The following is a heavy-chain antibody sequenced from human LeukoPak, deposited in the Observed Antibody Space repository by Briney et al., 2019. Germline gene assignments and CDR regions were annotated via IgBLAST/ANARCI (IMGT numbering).Heavy chain of an antibody. D-gene: IGHD3-22*01. J-gene: IGHJ1*01. CDR3: TTGEIVGGYYYEEYFQH. V-gene: IGHV3-15*01. CDR2: IKSKTDGGTT. Sequence: PGGSLRLSCAASGFTFSKAWMSWVRQAPGKGLEWVVRIKSKTDGGTTDYAAPVKGRFTISRDDSKITLYMRMNSLKTEDTAVYYCTTGEIVGGYYYEEYFQHWGQGTLVTVSS. CDR1: GFTFSKAW.